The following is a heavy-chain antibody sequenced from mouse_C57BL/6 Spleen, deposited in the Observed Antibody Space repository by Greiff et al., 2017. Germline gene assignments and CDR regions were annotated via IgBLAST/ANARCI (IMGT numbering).Heavy chain of an antibody. J-gene: IGHJ4*01. Sequence: EVKLVESVAELVRPGASVKLSCTASGFKIKNTNMHWVKQRPEKGLEWIGRIDPAYGNTKYAPKFQGKATITADTSSNTAYLQLSSLTSEDTAIYYCARTAQAYYYAMDYWGQGTSVTVSS. CDR2: IDPAYGNT. CDR3: ARTAQAYYYAMDY. D-gene: IGHD3-2*02. V-gene: IGHV14-3*01. CDR1: GFKIKNTN.